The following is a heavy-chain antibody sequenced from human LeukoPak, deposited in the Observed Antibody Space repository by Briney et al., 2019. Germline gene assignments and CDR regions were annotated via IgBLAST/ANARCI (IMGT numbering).Heavy chain of an antibody. CDR2: INHSGST. V-gene: IGHV4-34*01. J-gene: IGHJ6*02. Sequence: SETLSLTCAVYGGSFSGYYWSWIRQPPGKGLEWIGEINHSGSTNYNPSLKSRVTISVDTSKNQFSLKLSSVTAADTAVYYRARGRRIRLSYYYYGMDVWGQGTTVTVSS. D-gene: IGHD2-21*02. CDR1: GGSFSGYY. CDR3: ARGRRIRLSYYYYGMDV.